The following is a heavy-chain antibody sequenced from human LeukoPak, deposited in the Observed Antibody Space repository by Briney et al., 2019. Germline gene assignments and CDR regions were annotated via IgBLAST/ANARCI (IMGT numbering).Heavy chain of an antibody. J-gene: IGHJ3*02. D-gene: IGHD5-12*01. CDR3: AKDTSSGYGFDAFDI. V-gene: IGHV3-9*01. CDR1: GFTFDGYA. CDR2: ISWNSGSI. Sequence: PGGSLRLSCAASGFTFDGYAMHWVRQAPGKGLEWVSGISWNSGSIGYADSVKGRFTISRDNAKNSLYLQMDSLRAEDTALYYCAKDTSSGYGFDAFDIWGQGTMVTVSS.